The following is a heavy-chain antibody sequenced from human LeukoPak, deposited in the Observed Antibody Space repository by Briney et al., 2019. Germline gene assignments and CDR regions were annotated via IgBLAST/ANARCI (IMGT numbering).Heavy chain of an antibody. Sequence: PGGSLRLSCAASGFTFGSYGMHWVRQAPGKGLEWVTFIRSDGSNKYYADSVKGRFTISRDNAKNTLYLQMNSLRVDDTAVYYCARDWYHAIDYWGQGTLVTVSS. CDR3: ARDWYHAIDY. V-gene: IGHV3-30*02. J-gene: IGHJ4*02. D-gene: IGHD2-2*01. CDR2: IRSDGSNK. CDR1: GFTFGSYG.